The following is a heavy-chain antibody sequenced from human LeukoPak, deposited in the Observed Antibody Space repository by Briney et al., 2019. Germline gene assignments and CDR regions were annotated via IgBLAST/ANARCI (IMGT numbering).Heavy chain of an antibody. Sequence: GGSLRLSCAASGFTFSNDWMTWVRQAPGKGLEWVANIKKDGSQKNYVDSVEGRFTISRDNAKNSVYLQMNSLRAEDTAVYYCARDVTMMEIWGQGTMVTVSS. V-gene: IGHV3-7*01. CDR2: IKKDGSQK. CDR3: ARDVTMMEI. J-gene: IGHJ3*02. CDR1: GFTFSNDW. D-gene: IGHD3-22*01.